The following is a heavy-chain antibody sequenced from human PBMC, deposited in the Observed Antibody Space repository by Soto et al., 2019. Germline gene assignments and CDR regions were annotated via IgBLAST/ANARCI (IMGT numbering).Heavy chain of an antibody. J-gene: IGHJ4*02. D-gene: IGHD4-17*01. CDR1: GFTFSSYA. CDR2: ISYDGSNK. CDR3: ARDRYGDFDY. V-gene: IGHV3-30-3*01. Sequence: QVQLVESGGGVVQPGRSLRLSCAASGFTFSSYAMHWVRQAPGKGLEWVAVISYDGSNKYYADSVKGRFTISRDNSKNTLYLQMNSLRAEDTAVYYCARDRYGDFDYWGQGNPGHRLL.